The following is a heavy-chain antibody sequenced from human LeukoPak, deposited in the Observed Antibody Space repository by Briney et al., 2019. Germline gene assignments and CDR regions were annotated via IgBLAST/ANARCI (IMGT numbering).Heavy chain of an antibody. J-gene: IGHJ3*02. CDR1: GGSISSSRYY. V-gene: IGHV4-39*01. CDR2: IYYSGST. CDR3: ERLGIHHVFDI. Sequence: ASDTLPLTCTVSGGSISSSRYYWGWIRQPPGKGLEWIGSIYYSGSTYYNTSLKSRVTISVDTSKNQFSLRLSSVTAADTAVYYCERLGIHHVFDIWGQGTMVTVSS. D-gene: IGHD5-18*01.